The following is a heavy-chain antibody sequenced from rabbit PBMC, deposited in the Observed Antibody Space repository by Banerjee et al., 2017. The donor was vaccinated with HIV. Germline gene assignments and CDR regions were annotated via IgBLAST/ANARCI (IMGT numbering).Heavy chain of an antibody. J-gene: IGHJ4*01. CDR1: GFSFSSSYW. D-gene: IGHD6-1*01. Sequence: QQQLEESGGGLVKPEGSLTLTCKASGFSFSSSYWICWVRQAPGKGLEWIACIDTGSSGSTYYASWAKGRFTITRSTSLNAVDLKMTSLTAADTATYFCARAYGRNDDFYELWGPGTLVTVS. CDR2: IDTGSSGST. V-gene: IGHV1S43*01. CDR3: ARAYGRNDDFYEL.